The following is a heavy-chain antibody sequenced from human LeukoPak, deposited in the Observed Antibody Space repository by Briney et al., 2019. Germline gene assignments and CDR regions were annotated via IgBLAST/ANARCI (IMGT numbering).Heavy chain of an antibody. D-gene: IGHD6-19*01. Sequence: SETLSLTCAVSGVSISSGGYSWSWIRQPPGKGLEWIGYISYSGSTYYNPSLKSRVTISVDTSKNQFSLRLSSLTAADTAVYYCARQRVAGTSVDPWGQGTLVTVSS. CDR1: GVSISSGGYS. J-gene: IGHJ5*02. CDR2: ISYSGST. V-gene: IGHV4-30-2*03. CDR3: ARQRVAGTSVDP.